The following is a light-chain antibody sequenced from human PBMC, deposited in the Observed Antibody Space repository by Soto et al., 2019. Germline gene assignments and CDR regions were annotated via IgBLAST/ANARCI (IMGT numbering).Light chain of an antibody. J-gene: IGKJ4*01. V-gene: IGKV1-33*01. CDR1: QDISNY. CDR2: EAS. CDR3: QQYDNLPL. Sequence: DIQMTQFPSSLSASVGDRVTITCQASQDISNYLNWYQQKPGKAPKLLIYEASNLETGVPSRFSGSGSWTDFTFTISSLQPEDIATYYCQQYDNLPLFGGGTKVDIK.